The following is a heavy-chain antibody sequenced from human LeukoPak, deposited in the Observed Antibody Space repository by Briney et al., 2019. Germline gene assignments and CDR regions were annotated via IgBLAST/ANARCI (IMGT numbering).Heavy chain of an antibody. CDR2: IYYSGST. Sequence: SETLSLTCTVSGGSISSYCWSWVRQPPGKGLEWIGYIYYSGSTNYNPSLKSRVTISVDPSKNQFSLKLSSVTAADTAVYYCARALWGYAPDDYSSFDYWGQGTLVTVSS. CDR3: ARALWGYAPDDYSSFDY. V-gene: IGHV4-59*08. J-gene: IGHJ4*02. CDR1: GGSISSYC. D-gene: IGHD4-11*01.